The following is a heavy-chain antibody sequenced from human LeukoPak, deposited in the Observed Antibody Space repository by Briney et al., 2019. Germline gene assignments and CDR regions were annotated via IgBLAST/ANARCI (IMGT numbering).Heavy chain of an antibody. Sequence: ASVKVSCKASGGTFSSYAISWVRQAPGQGLEWMGRIIPIFGTANYAQKFQGRVTMTRDTSTSTVYMELSSLRSEDTAVYYCASDGDGYGEYRGQGTLVTVSS. CDR3: ASDGDGYGEY. CDR2: IIPIFGTA. V-gene: IGHV1-69*05. J-gene: IGHJ4*02. CDR1: GGTFSSYA. D-gene: IGHD5-24*01.